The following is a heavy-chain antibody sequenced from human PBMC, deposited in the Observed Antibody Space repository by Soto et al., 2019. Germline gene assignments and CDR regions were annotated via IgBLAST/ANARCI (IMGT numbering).Heavy chain of an antibody. CDR2: INPSAGST. J-gene: IGHJ6*02. Sequence: ASVKVSCKASGYTFTSYYIHWARQAPGQGLEWVGIINPSAGSTSYAQNFQGRVTMTRDTSTSTVYMELSSLRSEDTAVYYCARVPLYSDSSGYYYDQYYGMDVWGQGNTVTVSS. V-gene: IGHV1-46*01. CDR1: GYTFTSYY. CDR3: ARVPLYSDSSGYYYDQYYGMDV. D-gene: IGHD3-22*01.